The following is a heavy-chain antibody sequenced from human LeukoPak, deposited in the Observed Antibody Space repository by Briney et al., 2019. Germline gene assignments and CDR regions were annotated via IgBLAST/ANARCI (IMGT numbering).Heavy chain of an antibody. J-gene: IGHJ3*02. CDR2: ISWNSGSI. Sequence: PGGSLRLSCAASGFTFDDYAMHWVRQAPGKGLEWVSGISWNSGSIGYADSVKGRFTISRDNAKNSLYLQMNSLRAEDTALYYCAKDLSHLPAHAFDIWGQGTMVTVSS. CDR1: GFTFDDYA. V-gene: IGHV3-9*01. CDR3: AKDLSHLPAHAFDI.